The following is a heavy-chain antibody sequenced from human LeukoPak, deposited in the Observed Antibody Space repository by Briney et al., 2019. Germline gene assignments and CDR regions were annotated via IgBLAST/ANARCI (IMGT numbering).Heavy chain of an antibody. V-gene: IGHV3-23*01. CDR3: ARYYYGSGTSRWFDP. D-gene: IGHD3-10*01. Sequence: GGSLRLSCAASEFTFSNYAMTWVRQAPGKWLEWGSSIGVSGDDPYYAASVKGRSTISKDNFKNTLFLQMNSLRAEDTAVYYCARYYYGSGTSRWFDPWGQGTLVTVSS. J-gene: IGHJ5*02. CDR2: IGVSGDDP. CDR1: EFTFSNYA.